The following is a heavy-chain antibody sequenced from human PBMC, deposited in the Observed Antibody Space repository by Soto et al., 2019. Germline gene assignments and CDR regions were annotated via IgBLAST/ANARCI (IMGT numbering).Heavy chain of an antibody. CDR3: ARSIAAAGRNNDY. D-gene: IGHD6-13*01. J-gene: IGHJ4*02. CDR2: IYYTGST. CDR1: GGSISSYY. Sequence: SETLSLTCTVSGGSISSYYWRWIRQPPGKGLEWIGYIYYTGSTNYNPSLKSRVTISVDTSKNQFSLKLTSVTAADTAVYYCARSIAAAGRNNDYWGQGTLVTVSS. V-gene: IGHV4-59*12.